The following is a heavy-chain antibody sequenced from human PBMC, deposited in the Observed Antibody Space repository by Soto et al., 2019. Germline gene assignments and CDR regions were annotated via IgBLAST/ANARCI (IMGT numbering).Heavy chain of an antibody. CDR1: VYSISSGYY. CDR2: IYHSGST. V-gene: IGHV4-38-2*01. CDR3: ARADLINDYSTHHNFEY. Sequence: PSETLSLTCAVSVYSISSGYYWGWIRQPPGKGLEWIGSIYHSGSTYYNPSLKSRVTISVDTSKNQFSLKLSSVTAADTAVYYCARADLINDYSTHHNFEYWGQATLGTVSS. J-gene: IGHJ4*02. D-gene: IGHD4-4*01.